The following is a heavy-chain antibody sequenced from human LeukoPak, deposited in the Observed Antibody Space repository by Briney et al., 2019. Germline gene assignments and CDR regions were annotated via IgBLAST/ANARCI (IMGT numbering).Heavy chain of an antibody. CDR3: AKDPYSGSYYKYFQH. CDR1: GFPFSTYA. V-gene: IGHV3-23*01. Sequence: TGGSLRLSCAASGFPFSTYAMNWVRQAPGKGLGLVSGVSGSGGSTYDADSVKGRFTISRDNSKNTLYLQMNSLRADDTAVYYCAKDPYSGSYYKYFQHWGQGTLVTVSS. CDR2: VSGSGGST. J-gene: IGHJ1*01. D-gene: IGHD1-26*01.